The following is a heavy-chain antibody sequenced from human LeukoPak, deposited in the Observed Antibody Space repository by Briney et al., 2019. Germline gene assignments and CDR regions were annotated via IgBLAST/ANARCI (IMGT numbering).Heavy chain of an antibody. CDR1: GYSISSGYY. J-gene: IGHJ4*02. Sequence: SETLSLTCTVSGYSISSGYYWGWIRQPPGEGLKWIGSISHSGSTYYNPSLKRRVTISVDTSKNQFSLKLRSLTAADTAVYYCARLRRSRLAEFDYWGQGTLVTVSS. CDR3: ARLRRSRLAEFDY. V-gene: IGHV4-38-2*02. D-gene: IGHD3-3*02. CDR2: ISHSGST.